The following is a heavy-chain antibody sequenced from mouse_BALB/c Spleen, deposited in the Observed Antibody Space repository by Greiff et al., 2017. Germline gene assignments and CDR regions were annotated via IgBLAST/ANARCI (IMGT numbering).Heavy chain of an antibody. CDR2: IDPANGNT. Sequence: EVHLVESGAELVKPGASVKLSCTASGFNIKDTYMHWVKQRPEQGLEWIGRIDPANGNTKYDPKFQGKATITADTSSNTAYLQLSSLTSEDTAVYYCAREYGNYVGDYWGQGTTLTVSS. V-gene: IGHV14-3*02. CDR3: AREYGNYVGDY. D-gene: IGHD2-10*02. CDR1: GFNIKDTY. J-gene: IGHJ2*01.